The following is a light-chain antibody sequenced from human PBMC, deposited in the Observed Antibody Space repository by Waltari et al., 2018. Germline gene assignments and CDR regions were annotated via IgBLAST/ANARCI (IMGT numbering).Light chain of an antibody. Sequence: DIQMTQSPSSLSASVGDRVTITCQASQTISTYLNWYQQRPGKAPKLLIYSASTLQSGVPSRFSGSGSGTDFTLTISSLQPEDFATHYCQQSYDTPLTFGGGTRVEIK. CDR1: QTISTY. CDR2: SAS. J-gene: IGKJ4*01. V-gene: IGKV1-39*01. CDR3: QQSYDTPLT.